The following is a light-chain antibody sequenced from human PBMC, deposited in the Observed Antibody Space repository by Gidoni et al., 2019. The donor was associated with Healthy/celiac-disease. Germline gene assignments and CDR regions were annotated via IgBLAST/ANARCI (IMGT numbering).Light chain of an antibody. V-gene: IGKV3-15*01. Sequence: EIVMTQSPATLSVSPGERATLSCRASQRVSSNLAWYQQKPGQAPRLLIYGTSSGSGTEFTLTISSLQSEDFAVYYCQQYNNWPPYTFGQGTKLEIK. CDR1: QRVSSN. CDR3: QQYNNWPPYT. J-gene: IGKJ2*01. CDR2: GTS.